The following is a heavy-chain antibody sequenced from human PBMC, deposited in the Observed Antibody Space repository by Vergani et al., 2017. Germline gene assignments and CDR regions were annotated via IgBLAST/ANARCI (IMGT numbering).Heavy chain of an antibody. V-gene: IGHV1-69*14. CDR3: ARDRLMMGEPDAVDI. D-gene: IGHD1-26*01. Sequence: QVQLVQSGAEVKKPGSSVKVSCKASGGTFSSYAISWVRQAPGKGLEWMGRIIPIFGTANYAQKFQGRVTITADKSTSTAYMELSSLRSEDTAVYYCARDRLMMGEPDAVDIWGQGTMVTVSS. J-gene: IGHJ3*02. CDR1: GGTFSSYA. CDR2: IIPIFGTA.